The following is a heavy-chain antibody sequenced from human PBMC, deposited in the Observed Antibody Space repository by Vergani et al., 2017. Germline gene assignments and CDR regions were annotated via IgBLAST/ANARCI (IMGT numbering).Heavy chain of an antibody. J-gene: IGHJ4*02. CDR3: AKDVAAPSRLQYPTGGVT. D-gene: IGHD4-11*01. V-gene: IGHV3-9*01. Sequence: EVQLVESGGGLVQPGRSLRLSCAASGFTFDDYAMHWVRQAPGKGLEWVSGISWYSGSIGYADSVKGRFTISRDNAKNSLYLQMNSLRAEDTALYYCAKDVAAPSRLQYPTGGVTWGQGTLVTVSS. CDR2: ISWYSGSI. CDR1: GFTFDDYA.